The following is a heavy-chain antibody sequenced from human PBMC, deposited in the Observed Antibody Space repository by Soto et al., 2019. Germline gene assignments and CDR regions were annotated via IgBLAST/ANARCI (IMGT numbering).Heavy chain of an antibody. J-gene: IGHJ6*02. Sequence: GGSLRLSCAASGFTFSSYGMHWVRQAPGKGLEWVAVIWYDGSNKYYADSVKGRFTISRDNSKNTLYLQMNSLRAEDTAVYYCARARSSRIYYGMDVWGPGTTVTVSS. V-gene: IGHV3-33*01. CDR3: ARARSSRIYYGMDV. D-gene: IGHD6-19*01. CDR1: GFTFSSYG. CDR2: IWYDGSNK.